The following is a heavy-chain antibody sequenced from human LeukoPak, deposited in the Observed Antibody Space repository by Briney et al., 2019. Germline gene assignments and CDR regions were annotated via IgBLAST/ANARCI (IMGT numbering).Heavy chain of an antibody. CDR3: ARDRVAVVRGVSALDY. V-gene: IGHV3-21*01. CDR2: ISPSSSYI. CDR1: GFTFNNYG. Sequence: GGSLRLSCAASGFTFNNYGMNWVRQAPGKGLEWVSSISPSSSYIYYTDSVKGRFTISRDNAKNSLYLQMNSLRTEDTAVYYCARDRVAVVRGVSALDYWGQGALVTVSS. D-gene: IGHD3-10*01. J-gene: IGHJ4*02.